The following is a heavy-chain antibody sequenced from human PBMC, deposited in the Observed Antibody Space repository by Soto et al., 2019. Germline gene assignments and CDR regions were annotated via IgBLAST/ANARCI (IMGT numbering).Heavy chain of an antibody. V-gene: IGHV3-30*03. Sequence: PGGSLRLSCAASGFTFSSYGMHWVRQAPGKGLEWVAVISYDGRNKNYADSVKGRFTISRDNSKNTLYLQMNCLRAEDMAVYYCARDLVGATDFRGQGTLVTVSS. CDR1: GFTFSSYG. D-gene: IGHD1-26*01. J-gene: IGHJ4*02. CDR3: ARDLVGATDF. CDR2: ISYDGRNK.